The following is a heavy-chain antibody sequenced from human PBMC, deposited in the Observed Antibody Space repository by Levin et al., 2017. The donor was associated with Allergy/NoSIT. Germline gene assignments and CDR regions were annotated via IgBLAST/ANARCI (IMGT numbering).Heavy chain of an antibody. CDR2: INIDGSNT. V-gene: IGHV3-74*01. CDR3: ARGGCSSTSCLDY. J-gene: IGHJ4*02. D-gene: IGHD2-2*01. Sequence: GGSLRLSCAASGFTFSSNWMHWVRQAPGEGLVWVSEINIDGSNTNYADSVKGRFTISRDNARNTLYLQMNSVRAEDTAVYYCARGGCSSTSCLDYWGQGTLVTVSS. CDR1: GFTFSSNW.